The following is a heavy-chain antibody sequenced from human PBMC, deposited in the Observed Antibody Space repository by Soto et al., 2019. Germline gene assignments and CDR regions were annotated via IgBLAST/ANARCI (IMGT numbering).Heavy chain of an antibody. J-gene: IGHJ4*02. V-gene: IGHV4-4*02. Sequence: QVQVQESGPGLLKPSGTLSLTCAVSGGSISSIDWWSWVRQPPGKGLEWIGEIDPTGSTHYMPSLQXXVIMSVDMSKNQLSLKLTSVTAADTAMYYCVRAGGYESKVFWGQGTLVTVSS. CDR1: GGSISSIDW. D-gene: IGHD5-12*01. CDR3: VRAGGYESKVF. CDR2: IDPTGST.